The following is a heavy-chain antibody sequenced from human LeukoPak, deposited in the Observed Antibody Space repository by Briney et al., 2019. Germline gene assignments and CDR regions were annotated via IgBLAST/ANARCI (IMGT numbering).Heavy chain of an antibody. D-gene: IGHD3-22*01. CDR1: GDSISSYY. J-gene: IGHJ6*02. V-gene: IGHV4-59*12. CDR3: AREEYYADSSGPYYYYGMDV. CDR2: IYYSGST. Sequence: SETLSLTCTVSGDSISSYYWSWIRQPPGKGLEWIGYIYYSGSTNDNPSLKSRVTISVDTSKNQFSLRLSSVTAADTAVYYCAREEYYADSSGPYYYYGMDVWGQGTTVTVSS.